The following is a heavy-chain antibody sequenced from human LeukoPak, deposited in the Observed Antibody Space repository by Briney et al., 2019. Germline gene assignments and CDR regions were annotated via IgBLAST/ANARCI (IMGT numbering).Heavy chain of an antibody. CDR2: MNPNSGNT. CDR3: ARAYRIVGAYYYYYMDV. V-gene: IGHV1-8*01. D-gene: IGHD1-26*01. Sequence: ASVKVSCKASGYTFTSYDINWVRQATGQGLEWMGWMNPNSGNTGYAQKFQGRVTMTRNTSISTAYMELSSLRSEDTAVYYCARAYRIVGAYYYYYMDVWGKGTTVTVSS. J-gene: IGHJ6*03. CDR1: GYTFTSYD.